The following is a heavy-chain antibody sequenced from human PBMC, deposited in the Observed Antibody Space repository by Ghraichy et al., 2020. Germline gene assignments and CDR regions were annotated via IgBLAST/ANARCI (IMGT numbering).Heavy chain of an antibody. CDR2: IKQDRSEK. Sequence: GGSLRLSCAASGFTFSSYWMSWVRQAPGKGLEWVANIKQDRSEKYYVDSVKGRFTISRDNAKNSLYLQMNSLRAEDTAVYYCARVGLSGYYYYYYGMDVWGQGTTVTVSS. V-gene: IGHV3-7*01. CDR3: ARVGLSGYYYYYYGMDV. D-gene: IGHD3-22*01. CDR1: GFTFSSYW. J-gene: IGHJ6*02.